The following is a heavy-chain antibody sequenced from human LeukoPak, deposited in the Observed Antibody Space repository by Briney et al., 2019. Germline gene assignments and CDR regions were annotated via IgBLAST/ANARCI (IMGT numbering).Heavy chain of an antibody. Sequence: GGSLRLSCAASGFTFSSYAMHWVRQAPGKGLEYVSAISSNGGSTYYANSVKGRFTISRDNSKNTLYLQMGSLRAEDMAVYYCARAGLYYDILTGYFVHWGQGTLVTVSS. J-gene: IGHJ5*02. CDR1: GFTFSSYA. CDR3: ARAGLYYDILTGYFVH. V-gene: IGHV3-64*01. D-gene: IGHD3-9*01. CDR2: ISSNGGST.